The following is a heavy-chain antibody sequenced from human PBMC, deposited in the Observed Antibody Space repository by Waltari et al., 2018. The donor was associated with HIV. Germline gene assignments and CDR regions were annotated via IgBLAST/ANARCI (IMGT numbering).Heavy chain of an antibody. CDR2: IYYSGST. V-gene: IGHV4-59*01. D-gene: IGHD6-13*01. Sequence: QVQLQESGPGLVKPSETLSLTCTVSGGSISSYYWSWIRQPPGKGLEWIGYIYYSGSTNYNPSLKSRVTISVDTSKNQFSLKLSSVTAADTAVYYCATGIEVFDIWGQGTMVTVSS. J-gene: IGHJ3*02. CDR1: GGSISSYY. CDR3: ATGIEVFDI.